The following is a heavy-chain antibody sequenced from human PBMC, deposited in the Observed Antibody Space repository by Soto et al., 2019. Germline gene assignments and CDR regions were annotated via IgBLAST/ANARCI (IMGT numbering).Heavy chain of an antibody. CDR2: IYYSGST. CDR1: GGSISSSSYY. CDR3: ARSPHSSSSDWSDP. Sequence: SETLSLTCTVSGGSISSSSYYWGWIRQPPGKGLEWIGSIYYSGSTYYNPSLKSRVTISVDTSKNQFSLKLSSVTAADTAVYYCARSPHSSSSDWSDPWGQGTLVTVSS. D-gene: IGHD6-6*01. V-gene: IGHV4-39*01. J-gene: IGHJ5*02.